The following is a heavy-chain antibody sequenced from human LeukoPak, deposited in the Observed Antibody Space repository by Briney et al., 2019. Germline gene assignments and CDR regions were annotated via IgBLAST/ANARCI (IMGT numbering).Heavy chain of an antibody. CDR3: ARDGSLMTTVTTEYYFDY. D-gene: IGHD4-17*01. J-gene: IGHJ4*02. CDR1: GFTFITYA. CDR2: ISGSGGST. Sequence: GGSLRLSCAASGFTFITYAMSWVRQAPGKGLEWVSSISGSGGSTYYADSVRGRFTISRDNAKNSLYLQMNSLRAEDTAVYYCARDGSLMTTVTTEYYFDYWGQGTLVTVSS. V-gene: IGHV3-23*01.